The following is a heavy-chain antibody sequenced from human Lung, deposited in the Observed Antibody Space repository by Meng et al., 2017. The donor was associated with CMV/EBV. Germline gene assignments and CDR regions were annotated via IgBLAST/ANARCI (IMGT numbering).Heavy chain of an antibody. V-gene: IGHV3-9*01. CDR3: AKAYSLLGNGMDV. D-gene: IGHD2-21*01. J-gene: IGHJ6*02. Sequence: SXKISCAASGFTLDDYAMHWVRQAPGRGPEWVSGITWNSGDKGYADSVKGRFTISRDNAKNSLYLQMNSLRPEDTALYYCAKAYSLLGNGMDVWGRGTTVTVSS. CDR2: ITWNSGDK. CDR1: GFTLDDYA.